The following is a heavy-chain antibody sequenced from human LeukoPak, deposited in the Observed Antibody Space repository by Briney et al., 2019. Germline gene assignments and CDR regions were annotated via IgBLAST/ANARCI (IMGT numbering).Heavy chain of an antibody. CDR3: ARQRLLWFGESSSGFDY. J-gene: IGHJ4*02. Sequence: PSETLSLTCTVSGGSISSYYWNWIRQPPGKGLEWIGYIYYSGSTDYNPSLKSRVSMSVDTSKNQFSLKLSSVTATDTAVYYCARQRLLWFGESSSGFDYWGQGTLVTVSS. CDR1: GGSISSYY. CDR2: IYYSGST. D-gene: IGHD3-10*01. V-gene: IGHV4-59*08.